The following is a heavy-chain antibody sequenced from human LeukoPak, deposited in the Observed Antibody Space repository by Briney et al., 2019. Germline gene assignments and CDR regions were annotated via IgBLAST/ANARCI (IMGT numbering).Heavy chain of an antibody. CDR2: INWNGGST. J-gene: IGHJ4*02. Sequence: GGSLRLSCAASGFTFDDYGMSWVRQAPGKGLEWVSGINWNGGSTGYADSVKGRFTISRDNAKNSLYLQMNSLRAEDTALYYCAKDRILRGALYYFDYWGQGTLVTVSS. CDR3: AKDRILRGALYYFDY. D-gene: IGHD3-10*01. CDR1: GFTFDDYG. V-gene: IGHV3-20*04.